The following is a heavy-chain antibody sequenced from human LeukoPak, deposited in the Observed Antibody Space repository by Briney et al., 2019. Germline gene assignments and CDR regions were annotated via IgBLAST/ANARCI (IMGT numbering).Heavy chain of an antibody. J-gene: IGHJ4*02. Sequence: PGGSLRLSCAASGFTFSNYGMHWVRQAPGKGLEWVSVISYGGSNKYYADSVKGRFTISRDNSKNMLYLQMNSLRAEDTAMYYCAKNSGSTALWGQGTLVTVSS. V-gene: IGHV3-30*18. CDR1: GFTFSNYG. CDR2: ISYGGSNK. D-gene: IGHD1-26*01. CDR3: AKNSGSTAL.